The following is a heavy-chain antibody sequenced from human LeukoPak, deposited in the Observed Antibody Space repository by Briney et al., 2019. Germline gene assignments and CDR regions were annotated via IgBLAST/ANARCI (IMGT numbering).Heavy chain of an antibody. CDR1: VSTLTELS. CDR3: ATEKWDVPGTTSNWDY. D-gene: IGHD1-26*01. V-gene: IGHV1-24*01. CDR2: FDPEDGEV. Sequence: ASVKVSCKVSVSTLTELSMHWVRQAPGKGLEWMGGFDPEDGEVVYPQRFQGRVTMTEDKATDTAYTELTSLTSEDTAMYYCATEKWDVPGTTSNWDYWGQGTQVTVSS. J-gene: IGHJ4*02.